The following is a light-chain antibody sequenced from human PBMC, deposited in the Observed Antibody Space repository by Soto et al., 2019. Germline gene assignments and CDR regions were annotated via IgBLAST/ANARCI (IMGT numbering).Light chain of an antibody. V-gene: IGKV3-11*01. CDR2: DTS. CDR3: QQYGSSGT. J-gene: IGKJ1*01. CDR1: QSVGRH. Sequence: IVVTQPPATLSLSTGQRGALSCRASQSVGRHLAWYQQKPGQAPRLLIYDTSNRASGVPARFSGSGSETDFTLTINGLEPEDFAVYYCQQYGSSGTFAQGTKVDIK.